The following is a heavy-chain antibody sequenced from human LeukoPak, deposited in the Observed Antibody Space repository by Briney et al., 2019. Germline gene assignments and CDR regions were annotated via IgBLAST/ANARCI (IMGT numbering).Heavy chain of an antibody. CDR2: INHSGST. D-gene: IGHD3-9*01. V-gene: IGHV4-34*01. CDR3: ARALRYFDPRYYGMDV. CDR1: GGSFSGYY. Sequence: PSETLSLTCAVYGGSFSGYYWSWIRQPPGKGLEWIGEINHSGSTNYNPSLKSRVTISVDTSKNQFSLKLSSVTAADTAVYYCARALRYFDPRYYGMDVWGQGTTVTVSS. J-gene: IGHJ6*02.